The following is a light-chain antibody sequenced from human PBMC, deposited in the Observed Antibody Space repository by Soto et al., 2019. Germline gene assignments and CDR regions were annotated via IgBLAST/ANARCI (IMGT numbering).Light chain of an antibody. CDR2: MAS. V-gene: IGKV1-5*03. CDR3: QQYNNNASWT. J-gene: IGKJ1*01. CDR1: QSISAW. Sequence: IHITQSPSTLTASVGDRVTITCRASQSISAWLAWYQQKPGKAPTLLIYMASTLESGVQSSFSGSGSGTEFTLTISSLQPDDFATYYCQQYNNNASWTFGQGTKV.